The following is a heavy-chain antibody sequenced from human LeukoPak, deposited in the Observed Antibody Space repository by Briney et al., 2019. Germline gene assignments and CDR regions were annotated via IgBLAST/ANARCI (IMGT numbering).Heavy chain of an antibody. CDR2: INTDGSST. V-gene: IGHV3-74*01. D-gene: IGHD2-15*01. Sequence: PGGSLRLSCAASGFTFSNYWMHWVRQAPGKGLVWVSRINTDGSSTDYADSVKGRFTISRDNAKNTLYLQMNSLRAEDTAVYYCVTGGSWFRYWGQGSLVTVSS. CDR3: VTGGSWFRY. J-gene: IGHJ4*02. CDR1: GFTFSNYW.